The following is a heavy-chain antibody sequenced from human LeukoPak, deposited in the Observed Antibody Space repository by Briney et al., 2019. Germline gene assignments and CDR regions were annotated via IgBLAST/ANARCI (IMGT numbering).Heavy chain of an antibody. V-gene: IGHV3-33*01. Sequence: GGSLRLSCAASGFTFSSYGMHWVRQAPGKGLEWVAVIWYDGSNKYYADSVKGRFTISRDNSKNTLHLQMNSLRAEDTAVYYCARGRVKNDYGDYIDYWGQGTLVTVSS. CDR2: IWYDGSNK. D-gene: IGHD4-17*01. J-gene: IGHJ4*02. CDR3: ARGRVKNDYGDYIDY. CDR1: GFTFSSYG.